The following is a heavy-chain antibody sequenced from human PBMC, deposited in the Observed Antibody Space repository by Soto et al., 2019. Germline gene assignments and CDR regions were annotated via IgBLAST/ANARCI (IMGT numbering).Heavy chain of an antibody. J-gene: IGHJ6*03. CDR2: MIPILGIA. Sequence: QVQLVQSGAEVKKPGSSVKVSCKASGGTFSSYTISWVRQAPGQGLEWMGRMIPILGIANYAQKFQGRVTITGDKSTSTAYMELSSLRAEDTAVYYCARPTRHYDDGDYDMLDYYYMDVLGKGTTVTVSS. CDR1: GGTFSSYT. V-gene: IGHV1-69*02. CDR3: ARPTRHYDDGDYDMLDYYYMDV. D-gene: IGHD4-17*01.